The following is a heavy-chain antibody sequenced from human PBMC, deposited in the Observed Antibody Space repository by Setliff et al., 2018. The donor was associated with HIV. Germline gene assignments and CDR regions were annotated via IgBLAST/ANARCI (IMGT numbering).Heavy chain of an antibody. CDR3: AREPSGSGHYFYFDY. V-gene: IGHV1-46*01. CDR2: IYPNEDRT. CDR1: GYTFTSYY. Sequence: SVKVSCKASGYTFTSYYIHWVRQAPGQGLEWMGIIYPNEDRTTYAQEFQGRVTMTRDTSTSTVYMELSSLRSEDTAVYYCAREPSGSGHYFYFDYWGQGTLVTVSS. J-gene: IGHJ4*02. D-gene: IGHD1-26*01.